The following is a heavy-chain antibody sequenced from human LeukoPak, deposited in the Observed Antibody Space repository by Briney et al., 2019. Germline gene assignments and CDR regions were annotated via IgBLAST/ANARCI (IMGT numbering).Heavy chain of an antibody. J-gene: IGHJ4*02. Sequence: SETLSLTCTVSGGSISSYYWSWIRQPPGKGLEWIGYVFYSGSTNYNPSLKSRVTISVDMSKNQFSLKLTSVTAADTALYYCAREGGDYVGVFDYWGQGTLVTVSS. CDR2: VFYSGST. V-gene: IGHV4-59*01. CDR3: AREGGDYVGVFDY. D-gene: IGHD4-17*01. CDR1: GGSISSYY.